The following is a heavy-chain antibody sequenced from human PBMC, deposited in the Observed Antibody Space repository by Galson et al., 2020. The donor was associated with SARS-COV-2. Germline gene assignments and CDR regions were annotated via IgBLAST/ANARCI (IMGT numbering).Heavy chain of an antibody. CDR3: ARGPEGSLDND. D-gene: IGHD2-8*01. V-gene: IGHV4-4*07. CDR1: GGSISSYY. J-gene: IGHJ4*02. Sequence: ASETLSLTCTVSGGSISSYYWSWIRQPAGKGLEWIGRIYTSGSTHYNPSLGSRVTMSLDTSKKHFSLKLSSVTAADTAGYYCARGPEGSLDNDWGQGTLVTVSS. CDR2: IYTSGST.